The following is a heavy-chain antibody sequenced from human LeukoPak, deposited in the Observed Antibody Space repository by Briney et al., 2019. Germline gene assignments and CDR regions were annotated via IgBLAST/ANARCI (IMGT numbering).Heavy chain of an antibody. CDR2: IYHSGST. J-gene: IGHJ4*02. CDR3: ASANSGYNY. D-gene: IGHD5-12*01. V-gene: IGHV4-38-2*02. Sequence: SETLSLTCTVSGYSISSGFYWGWIRQPPGKGLEWIGSIYHSGSTYYNPSLESRVTISVDTSKNQFSLKVISVTAADTAVYYCASANSGYNYWGQGTLVTVSS. CDR1: GYSISSGFY.